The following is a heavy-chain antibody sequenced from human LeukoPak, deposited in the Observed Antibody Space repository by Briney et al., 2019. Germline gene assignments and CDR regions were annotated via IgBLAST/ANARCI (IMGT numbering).Heavy chain of an antibody. CDR3: AKDLRVAAAGTFVY. CDR2: ISGSGGST. V-gene: IGHV3-23*01. CDR1: GFTFSTYA. J-gene: IGHJ4*02. Sequence: GGSLSLSCAPPGFTFSTYAMSWFRQPPGKGLGWVPAISGSGGSTYYADSVKGRFTISRDNSKNTLYLQMNSLRAEDTAVYYCAKDLRVAAAGTFVYWGQGTLVTVSS. D-gene: IGHD6-13*01.